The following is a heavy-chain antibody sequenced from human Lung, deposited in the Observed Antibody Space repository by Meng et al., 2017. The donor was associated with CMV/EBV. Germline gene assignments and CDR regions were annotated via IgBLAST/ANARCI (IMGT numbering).Heavy chain of an antibody. V-gene: IGHV4-31*03. CDR2: VFHTGAT. CDR1: GGSISSSSYY. CDR3: ARDSLYEPKYGTDV. D-gene: IGHD5/OR15-5a*01. J-gene: IGHJ6*02. Sequence: LXXTVSGGSISSSSYYWSWIRQHPGKGPEWIGYVFHTGATYYSPSLNSRLTLSLDTSKNQFSLKLSSVTAADTAVYYCARDSLYEPKYGTDVWGPGTXVTVSS.